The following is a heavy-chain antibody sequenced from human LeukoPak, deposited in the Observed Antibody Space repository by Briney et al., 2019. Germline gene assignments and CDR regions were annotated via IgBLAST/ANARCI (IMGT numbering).Heavy chain of an antibody. CDR2: IQYDGSNE. CDR3: AKDPRGFGDLSWFVR. J-gene: IGHJ4*02. V-gene: IGHV3-30*02. Sequence: PGGSLRLSCAASGFTFSSYGMHWVRQAPGKGLEWVAFIQYDGSNEYYADSVKGRFTISRDNSKNTLYLQMNSLRAEDTAVYHCAKDPRGFGDLSWFVRWGQGTLVTVAS. D-gene: IGHD3-10*01. CDR1: GFTFSSYG.